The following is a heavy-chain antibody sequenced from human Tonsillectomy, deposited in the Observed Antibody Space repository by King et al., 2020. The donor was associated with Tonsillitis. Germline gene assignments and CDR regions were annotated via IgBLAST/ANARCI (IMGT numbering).Heavy chain of an antibody. CDR3: AKGRLGNDVGYFDY. Sequence: VQLVESGGGLVQRGGSLRLSCAASGFMFSSYAMSWVRQAPGKGLEWVSGISGSGGSTYYADSVKGRFTISRDNSKNTLNLQMNSLRAEDTAVYYCAKGRLGNDVGYFDYLGQGTLVTVSS. CDR2: ISGSGGST. CDR1: GFMFSSYA. D-gene: IGHD1-1*01. J-gene: IGHJ4*02. V-gene: IGHV3-23*04.